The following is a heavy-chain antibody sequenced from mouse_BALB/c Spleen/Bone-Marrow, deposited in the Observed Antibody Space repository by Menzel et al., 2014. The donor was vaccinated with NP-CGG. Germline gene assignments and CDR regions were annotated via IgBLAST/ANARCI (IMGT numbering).Heavy chain of an antibody. CDR2: IYPGDGDT. D-gene: IGHD2-1*01. Sequence: VKLQESGAELVRPGSSVKISCKASGYAFSGYWMNWVKQRPGQGLEWIGQIYPGDGDTNYIGKFKGKATLTADKSSSTAYMQLSSLTSGDSAVYFCARETYGNAWFAYWGQGTLVTVSA. CDR3: ARETYGNAWFAY. J-gene: IGHJ3*01. V-gene: IGHV1-80*01. CDR1: GYAFSGYW.